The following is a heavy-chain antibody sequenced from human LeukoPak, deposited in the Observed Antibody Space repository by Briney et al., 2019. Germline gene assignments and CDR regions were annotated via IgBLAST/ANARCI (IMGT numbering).Heavy chain of an antibody. Sequence: PSETLSLTCTVSGYSISSGYYWGWIRQPPGKGLEWIGSIYHSGSTYYNPSLKSRVAISVETSKNQFSLKLSSVTAADTAVYYCARDRAARKEMDAFDIWGQGTMVTVSS. CDR1: GYSISSGYY. CDR2: IYHSGST. D-gene: IGHD6-6*01. J-gene: IGHJ3*02. V-gene: IGHV4-38-2*02. CDR3: ARDRAARKEMDAFDI.